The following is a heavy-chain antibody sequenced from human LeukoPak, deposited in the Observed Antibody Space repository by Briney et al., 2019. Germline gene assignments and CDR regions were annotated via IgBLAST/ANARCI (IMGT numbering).Heavy chain of an antibody. V-gene: IGHV1-69*05. CDR2: IIPIFGTA. J-gene: IGHJ6*03. CDR1: GYTFTSYG. CDR3: ARGVYSRESYYYYMDV. D-gene: IGHD4-11*01. Sequence: ASVKVSCKASGYTFTSYGISWVRQAPGQGLEWMGGIIPIFGTANYAQKFQGRVTITTDESTSTAYMELSSLRSEDTAVYYCARGVYSRESYYYYMDVWGKGTTVTVSS.